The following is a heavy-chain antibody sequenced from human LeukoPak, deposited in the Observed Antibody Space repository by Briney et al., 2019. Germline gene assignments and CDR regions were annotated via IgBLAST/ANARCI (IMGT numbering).Heavy chain of an antibody. CDR1: GFTFSSYA. Sequence: GGSLRLSCAASGFTFSSYAMSWVRQAPGKGLEWVATIKPDGSEKYYVDSVKGRFTISRDNAKNSLYLQMSSLRAEDTAVYYCAAANYFDYWGQGTLVTVSS. V-gene: IGHV3-7*01. J-gene: IGHJ4*02. CDR3: AAANYFDY. CDR2: IKPDGSEK.